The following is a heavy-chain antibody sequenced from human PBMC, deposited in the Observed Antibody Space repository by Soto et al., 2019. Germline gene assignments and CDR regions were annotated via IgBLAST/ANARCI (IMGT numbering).Heavy chain of an antibody. J-gene: IGHJ6*02. D-gene: IGHD3-9*01. V-gene: IGHV1-69*12. CDR3: ALSFDGGMDV. Sequence: QVQLVQAGAEVKKPGSSVKVSCKASGGTFSSYAISWVRQAPGQGLEWMGGSIPIFGTANYAQKCQGRVTITADESTSTAYMELSSLRSEDTAVYSCALSFDGGMDVWGQGTTVTVSS. CDR2: SIPIFGTA. CDR1: GGTFSSYA.